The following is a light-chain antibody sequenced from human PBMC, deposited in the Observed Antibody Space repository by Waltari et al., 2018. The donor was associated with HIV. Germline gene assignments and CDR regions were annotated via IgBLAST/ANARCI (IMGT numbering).Light chain of an antibody. CDR1: PSLLYNSNNKNY. CDR3: QQYYNTPFT. J-gene: IGKJ2*01. CDR2: WAS. V-gene: IGKV4-1*01. Sequence: VVNQASDPLAGAPGGGANNNRKASPSLLYNSNNKNYLAWYQQKPGQPPNLLIYWASIRDSGVPDRFSGSGSGTDFTLTISSLQAEDVAVYYCQQYYNTPFTFGQGTKLGIK.